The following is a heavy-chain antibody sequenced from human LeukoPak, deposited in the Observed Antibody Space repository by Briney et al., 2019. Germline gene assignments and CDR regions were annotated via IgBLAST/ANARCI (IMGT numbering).Heavy chain of an antibody. J-gene: IGHJ6*02. CDR3: ARLHTSYGLDV. Sequence: PGESLRLSCAASGFTFISYWMSWVRQAPGKGPEWVANIKQNAGSETYYVDSVKGRFTVSRDSARNALYLQMNSLRVEDTAVYYCARLHTSYGLDVWGQGTSVTVSS. CDR2: IKQNAGSET. V-gene: IGHV3-7*01. CDR1: GFTFISYW.